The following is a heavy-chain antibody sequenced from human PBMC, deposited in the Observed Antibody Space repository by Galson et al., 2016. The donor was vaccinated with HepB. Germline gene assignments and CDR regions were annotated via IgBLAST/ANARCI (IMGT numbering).Heavy chain of an antibody. CDR2: IDHRGTT. V-gene: IGHV4-34*01. J-gene: IGHJ4*02. CDR1: GGSFSGYY. CDR3: VTDSERCSGSTCPADGFDS. D-gene: IGHD2-2*01. Sequence: LSLTCAVYGGSFSGYYWSWIRQSPGKGLEWVGEIDHRGTTHYNPSLKSRVTISLDTSKNHFSLKLTSVTAADTAVYYCVTDSERCSGSTCPADGFDSWGQGTLVTVAS.